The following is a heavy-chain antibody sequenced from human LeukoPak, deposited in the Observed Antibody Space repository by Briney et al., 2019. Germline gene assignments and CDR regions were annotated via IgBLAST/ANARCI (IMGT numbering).Heavy chain of an antibody. CDR2: ISGSGGST. Sequence: GGSLRLSCAASGFTFSSYAMSWVRQAPGKGLEWVSAISGSGGSTYYADSVKGRFAISRDNSKNTLYLQMNSLRAEDTAVYYCAEDFRIWFGESTFDYWGQGTLVTVSS. J-gene: IGHJ4*02. CDR3: AEDFRIWFGESTFDY. V-gene: IGHV3-23*01. CDR1: GFTFSSYA. D-gene: IGHD3-10*01.